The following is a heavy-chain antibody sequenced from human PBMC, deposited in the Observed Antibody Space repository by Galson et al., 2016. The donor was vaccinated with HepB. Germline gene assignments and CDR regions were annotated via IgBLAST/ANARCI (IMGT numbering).Heavy chain of an antibody. CDR3: ARDGLSRYGMDV. Sequence: GWMNPKSGTTGFAQKFQGRVTLTRSTALGTAYMELNSLTSEDTAVYYCARDGLSRYGMDVWGKGTTVTVSS. V-gene: IGHV1-8*01. D-gene: IGHD3-22*01. CDR2: MNPKSGTT. J-gene: IGHJ6*04.